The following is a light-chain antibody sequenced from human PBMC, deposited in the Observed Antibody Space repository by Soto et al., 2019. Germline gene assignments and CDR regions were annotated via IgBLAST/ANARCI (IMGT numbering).Light chain of an antibody. V-gene: IGLV2-14*01. CDR1: SSDVGGYNY. CDR2: DVS. J-gene: IGLJ2*01. Sequence: QSALTQPASVSGSPGQSITISCTATSSDVGGYNYVSWYQQHPGKAPKLMIYDVSNRPSGVSNRFSGSESGNTASLTISGLQAEDEADYYCSSYTSSGTVFGGGTKLTVL. CDR3: SSYTSSGTV.